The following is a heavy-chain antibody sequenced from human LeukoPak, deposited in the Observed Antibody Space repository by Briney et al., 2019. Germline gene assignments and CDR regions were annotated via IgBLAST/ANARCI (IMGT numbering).Heavy chain of an antibody. Sequence: GASVKVSCKASGYTFTGYYMHWVRQAPGQGLEWMGWINPNSGGTNYAQKFQGRVTMTRDTSISTAYMELSRLRSDDTAVYYCARVRPHDFWSGYYNSRYYFDYWGQGTLVTVSS. CDR3: ARVRPHDFWSGYYNSRYYFDY. CDR2: INPNSGGT. V-gene: IGHV1-2*02. D-gene: IGHD3-3*01. CDR1: GYTFTGYY. J-gene: IGHJ4*02.